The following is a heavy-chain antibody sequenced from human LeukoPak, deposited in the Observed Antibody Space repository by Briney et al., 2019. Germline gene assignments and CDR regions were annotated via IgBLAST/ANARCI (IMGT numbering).Heavy chain of an antibody. V-gene: IGHV4-59*08. Sequence: PSETLSLTCTVSGXSISSYYWSWIRQPPGKGLEWIGYIYYSGSTNYNPSLKSRVTISVDTSKNQFSLKLSSVTAADTAVYYCARHRYSSSWFFDYWGQGTLVTVSS. CDR3: ARHRYSSSWFFDY. CDR1: GXSISSYY. D-gene: IGHD6-13*01. CDR2: IYYSGST. J-gene: IGHJ4*02.